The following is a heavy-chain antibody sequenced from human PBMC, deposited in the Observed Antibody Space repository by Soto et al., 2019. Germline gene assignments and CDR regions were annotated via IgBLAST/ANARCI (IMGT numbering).Heavy chain of an antibody. CDR3: AKPTEIVLMVYANPGAFDI. Sequence: PGGSLRLSCAASGFTFSSYAMSWVRQAPGKGLEWVSAISGSGGSTYYADSVKGRFTISRDNSKNTLYLQMNSLRAEDTAVYYCAKPTEIVLMVYANPGAFDIWGQGTMVTVSS. CDR1: GFTFSSYA. D-gene: IGHD2-8*01. CDR2: ISGSGGST. J-gene: IGHJ3*02. V-gene: IGHV3-23*01.